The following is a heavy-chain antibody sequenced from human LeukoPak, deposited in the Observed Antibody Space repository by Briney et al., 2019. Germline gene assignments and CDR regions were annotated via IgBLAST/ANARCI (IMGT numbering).Heavy chain of an antibody. CDR3: ARPTATPAGDYNYHSIHV. V-gene: IGHV4-39*07. J-gene: IGHJ6*03. CDR2: NESSGGL. CDR1: GVCISSSRYY. D-gene: IGHD2-21*01. Sequence: PSETLCLTCTASGVCISSSRYYWGWIRQPPGKGLECLVDNESSGGLNVNSFIGRRATLSVDTSKNQLYLKVTSVPAKETAVYYCARPTATPAGDYNYHSIHVWGKGITVTVSS.